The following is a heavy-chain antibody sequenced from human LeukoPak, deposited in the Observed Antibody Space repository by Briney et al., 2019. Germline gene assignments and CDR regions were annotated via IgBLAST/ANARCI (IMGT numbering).Heavy chain of an antibody. J-gene: IGHJ4*02. CDR3: ARVTRYCSGGSCSENDY. CDR2: ISSSSSYI. Sequence: GGSLRLSCAASGFTFSSYSMNWVRQAPGKGLEWVSSISSSSSYIYYADSVKVRFTISRDNAKNSLYLQMNSLRAEDTAVYYCARVTRYCSGGSCSENDYWGQGTLVTVSS. D-gene: IGHD2-15*01. V-gene: IGHV3-21*01. CDR1: GFTFSSYS.